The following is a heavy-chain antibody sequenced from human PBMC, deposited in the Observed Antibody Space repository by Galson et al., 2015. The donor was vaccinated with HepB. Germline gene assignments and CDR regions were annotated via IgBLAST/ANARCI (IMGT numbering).Heavy chain of an antibody. CDR2: INHSGST. V-gene: IGHV4-34*01. CDR3: ASRGGWYLPWDY. D-gene: IGHD6-19*01. Sequence: ETLSLTCAVYGGSFSGYYWSWIRQPPGKGLEWIGEINHSGSTNYNPSLKSRVTISVDTSKNQFSLKLSSVTAADTAVYYCASRGGWYLPWDYWGQGTLVTVSS. CDR1: GGSFSGYY. J-gene: IGHJ4*02.